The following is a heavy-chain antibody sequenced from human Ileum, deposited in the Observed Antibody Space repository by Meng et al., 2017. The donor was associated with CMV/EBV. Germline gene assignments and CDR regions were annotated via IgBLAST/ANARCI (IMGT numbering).Heavy chain of an antibody. V-gene: IGHV4-34*01. J-gene: IGHJ6*02. Sequence: ESLKISCAVYGGSFSGYYWSWIRQPPGKGLEWIGEINHSGSTHYNPSPKSRVTISVDTSKNQFSLKLSPVTAADTAVYYCARVPRYYYGSGSYYNGYYYGMDVWGQGTTVTVSS. CDR3: ARVPRYYYGSGSYYNGYYYGMDV. D-gene: IGHD3-10*01. CDR2: INHSGST. CDR1: GGSFSGYY.